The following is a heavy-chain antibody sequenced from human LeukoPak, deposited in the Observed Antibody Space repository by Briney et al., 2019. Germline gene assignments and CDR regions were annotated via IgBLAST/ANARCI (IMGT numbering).Heavy chain of an antibody. CDR1: GGSFSGYY. D-gene: IGHD6-19*01. Sequence: PSETLSLTCAVSGGSFSGYYWSWIRQPPGKGLEWIGEINHSGSTNYNPSLKSRVTISVDTSKNQFSLKLSSVTAADTAVYYCARAGQWLVAYWGQGTLVTVSS. CDR2: INHSGST. CDR3: ARAGQWLVAY. J-gene: IGHJ4*02. V-gene: IGHV4-34*01.